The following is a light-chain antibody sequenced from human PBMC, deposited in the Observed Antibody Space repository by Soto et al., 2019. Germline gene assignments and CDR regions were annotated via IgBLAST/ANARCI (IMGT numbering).Light chain of an antibody. CDR2: AAS. Sequence: AIQMTQSPSSLSASVGDRVTITCRARQNIRNDLGWYQQKPGKAPKLLIYAASTLQSGVPLNFSGSGSGTDFTLTISSLQPEDFATYYCLQDYSQPWTFGQGTKVEI. CDR1: QNIRND. J-gene: IGKJ1*01. CDR3: LQDYSQPWT. V-gene: IGKV1-6*01.